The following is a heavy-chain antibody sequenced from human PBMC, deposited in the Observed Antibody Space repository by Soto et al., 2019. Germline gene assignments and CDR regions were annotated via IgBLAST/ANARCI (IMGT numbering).Heavy chain of an antibody. CDR2: IKQDGSEK. Sequence: WGSLRLSCAASGFTFRSYWMGWVRQVPGKGLEWVANIKQDGSEKNYVDSVKGRFTISRDNAKNALYLQMNSLRGEDTALYYCARENYFDYWGQGTLVTVSS. CDR3: ARENYFDY. V-gene: IGHV3-7*04. CDR1: GFTFRSYW. J-gene: IGHJ4*02.